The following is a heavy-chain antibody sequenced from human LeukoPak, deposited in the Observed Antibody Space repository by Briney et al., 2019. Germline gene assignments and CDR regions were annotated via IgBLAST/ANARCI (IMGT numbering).Heavy chain of an antibody. CDR3: ARLLYCSGGSCSNEGWFDP. CDR1: GFTFSSYA. CDR2: ISYDGSNK. D-gene: IGHD2-15*01. Sequence: GGSLRLSCAASGFTFSSYAMHWVRQAPGKGLEWVAVISYDGSNKYYADSAKGRFTISRDNSKNTLYLQMNSLRAEDTAVYYCARLLYCSGGSCSNEGWFDPWGQGTLVTVSS. V-gene: IGHV3-30*14. J-gene: IGHJ5*02.